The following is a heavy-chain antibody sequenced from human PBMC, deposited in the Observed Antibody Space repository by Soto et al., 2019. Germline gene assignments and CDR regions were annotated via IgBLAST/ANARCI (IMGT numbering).Heavy chain of an antibody. CDR2: ISGSGSST. CDR3: AKVLSRYFGY. D-gene: IGHD3-16*02. J-gene: IGHJ4*02. CDR1: GFTFSSYA. Sequence: GGSLRLSCAASGFTFSSYAMSWVRQAPGEGLEWVSAISGSGSSTYYADPVKGRFTISRDNSKNTLYLQMNSLRAEDTAVYYCAKVLSRYFGYWGQGTLVTVPQ. V-gene: IGHV3-23*01.